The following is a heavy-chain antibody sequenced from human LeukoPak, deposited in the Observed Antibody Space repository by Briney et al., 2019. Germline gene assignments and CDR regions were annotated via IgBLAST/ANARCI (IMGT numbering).Heavy chain of an antibody. CDR3: ASPLGDYYDSSGYSPEFDY. J-gene: IGHJ4*02. Sequence: PGRSLRLSCAASGFTFSSYAMHWVRQAPGKGLEWVAVISYDGSNKYYADSVKGRFTISRDNSKNTLYLQMNSLRAEDTAVYYCASPLGDYYDSSGYSPEFDYWGQGTLVTVSS. CDR1: GFTFSSYA. V-gene: IGHV3-30-3*01. D-gene: IGHD3-22*01. CDR2: ISYDGSNK.